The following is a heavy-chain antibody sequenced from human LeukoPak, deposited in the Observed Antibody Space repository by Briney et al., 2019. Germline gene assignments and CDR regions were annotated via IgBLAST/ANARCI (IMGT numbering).Heavy chain of an antibody. CDR2: ISGSGGST. V-gene: IGHV3-23*01. CDR3: AKSLYYYDSTFDF. D-gene: IGHD3-22*01. Sequence: GGSLRLSCAASGFTFSSYAMSWVRQAPGKGLEWVSAISGSGGSTYYADSMKGRFTISRDNSRNTLYLEVNSLRAEDTALYYCAKSLYYYDSTFDFWGQGTLVTVSS. CDR1: GFTFSSYA. J-gene: IGHJ5*01.